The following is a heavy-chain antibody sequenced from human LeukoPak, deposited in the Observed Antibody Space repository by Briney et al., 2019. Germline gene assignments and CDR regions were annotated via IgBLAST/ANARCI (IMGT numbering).Heavy chain of an antibody. CDR1: GFTFNSYG. J-gene: IGHJ4*02. CDR3: AKAVGYDYGDYVVDY. D-gene: IGHD4-17*01. Sequence: GGSLSLPCAASGFTFNSYGMNWVRQAPGKGLEWVAFIQYDGSNKYYADSVKGRFTISRDNSKNTVYMQMNSLRAEDTALYYCAKAVGYDYGDYVVDYWGQGTLVTVSS. V-gene: IGHV3-30*02. CDR2: IQYDGSNK.